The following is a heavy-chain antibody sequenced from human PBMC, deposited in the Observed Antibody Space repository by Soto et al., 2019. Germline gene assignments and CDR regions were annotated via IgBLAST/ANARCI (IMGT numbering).Heavy chain of an antibody. CDR2: IYWNDDK. CDR1: GFSLSTSGVG. D-gene: IGHD3-3*01. Sequence: QITLKESGPTLVKPTQTLTLTCTFSGFSLSTSGVGVGWIRQPPGKALEWLALIYWNDDKRYSPSLKSRLTITKEPSKNQVVLTMTNMDPVDTATYYCAHSHDYDFWSGPLGWGQGTLVTVSS. J-gene: IGHJ4*02. V-gene: IGHV2-5*01. CDR3: AHSHDYDFWSGPLG.